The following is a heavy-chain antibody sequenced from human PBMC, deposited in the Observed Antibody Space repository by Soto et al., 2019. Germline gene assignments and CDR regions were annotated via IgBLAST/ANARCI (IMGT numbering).Heavy chain of an antibody. CDR1: GFTFSKYA. V-gene: IGHV3-23*01. Sequence: EVQLLESGGGLVQPGGSLRLSCAASGFTFSKYALTWVRQAPGKGLEWVSVISGSGGSTYFADSVKGRFTISRDNSKNAMYLQRSRLRAEDTAVYYCAKEYDSSGDYPDYWGQGTLVTVCS. CDR2: ISGSGGST. D-gene: IGHD3-22*01. J-gene: IGHJ4*02. CDR3: AKEYDSSGDYPDY.